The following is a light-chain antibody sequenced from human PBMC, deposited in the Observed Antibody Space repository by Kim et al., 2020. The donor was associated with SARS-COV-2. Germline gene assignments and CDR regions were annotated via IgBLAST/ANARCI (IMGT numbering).Light chain of an antibody. CDR3: AAWDNSLNGVI. CDR1: RSNIGSNA. J-gene: IGLJ2*01. CDR2: SND. Sequence: GQRVTNSCSGSRSNIGSNAVNWYQQLPGTAPKLLIYSNDYRPSGVPDRFSGSKSGTSASLAISGLQSEDEADYYCAAWDNSLNGVIFGGGTQLTVL. V-gene: IGLV1-44*01.